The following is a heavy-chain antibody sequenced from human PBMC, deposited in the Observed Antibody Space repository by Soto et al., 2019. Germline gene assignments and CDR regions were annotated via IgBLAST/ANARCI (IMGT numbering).Heavy chain of an antibody. V-gene: IGHV5-51*01. Sequence: ESLKVSCKGCGDRFATYWITWVRQMPGKGLECMGIIYPGDSNTRYSPSFKGQVTISADRSINTAYLQWSSLKASDTAVYYCARGNPYNYAGFDVWGQGTTVTVSS. CDR2: IYPGDSNT. D-gene: IGHD3-16*01. CDR3: ARGNPYNYAGFDV. CDR1: GDRFATYW. J-gene: IGHJ6*02.